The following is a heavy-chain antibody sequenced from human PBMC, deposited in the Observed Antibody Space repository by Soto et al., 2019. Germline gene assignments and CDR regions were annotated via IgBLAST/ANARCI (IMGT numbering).Heavy chain of an antibody. CDR3: ARSVEGHFDY. CDR2: ITSDTKTI. J-gene: IGHJ4*02. CDR1: GFTFNIYS. V-gene: IGHV3-48*02. D-gene: IGHD6-19*01. Sequence: EVQLVESEGDLVQRGGSLRLSCAASGFTFNIYSMNWVRQAPGKGLEWFSYITSDTKTIKYADSVKGRFTISRDNAKNSVYLQMNSLRDEDTAVYYCARSVEGHFDYWGQGTVVTVSS.